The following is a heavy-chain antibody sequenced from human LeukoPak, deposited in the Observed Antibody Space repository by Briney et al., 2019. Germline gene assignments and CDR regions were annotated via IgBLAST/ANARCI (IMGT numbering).Heavy chain of an antibody. D-gene: IGHD1-26*01. Sequence: GGSQRLSCAASGFTVSSNYMSWVRQAPGKGLEWVSVIYSGGSTYYADSVKGRFTISRDNSKNTLYLQMNSLRAEDTAVYYCARRRIVGAYYYYYYGMDVWGQGTTVTVSS. CDR2: IYSGGST. V-gene: IGHV3-66*04. CDR1: GFTVSSNY. CDR3: ARRRIVGAYYYYYYGMDV. J-gene: IGHJ6*01.